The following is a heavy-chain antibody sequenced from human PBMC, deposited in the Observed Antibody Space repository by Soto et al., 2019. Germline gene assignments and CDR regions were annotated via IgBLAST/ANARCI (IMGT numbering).Heavy chain of an antibody. Sequence: SETLSLTCTVSGRSISSYYWSWIRQPPGKGLEWIGYIYYSGSTNYNPSLKSRVTISVDTSKNQFSLKLSSVTAADTAVYYCAGSTIFGVDDAFDIWGQGTMVTVSS. D-gene: IGHD3-3*01. J-gene: IGHJ3*02. V-gene: IGHV4-59*08. CDR2: IYYSGST. CDR3: AGSTIFGVDDAFDI. CDR1: GRSISSYY.